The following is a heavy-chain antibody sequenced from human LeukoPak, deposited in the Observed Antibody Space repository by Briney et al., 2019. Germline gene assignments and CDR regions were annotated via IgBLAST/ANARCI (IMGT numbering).Heavy chain of an antibody. CDR3: ARDGEVDSMDV. CDR1: GGSISSSSYY. Sequence: PSETLSLTCTVSGGSISSSSYYWGWIRQPPGKGLEWIGSIYYSGSTYYNPSLKSRVTISVDTSKNQFSLKLSSVTAADTAVYYCARDGEVDSMDVWGQGTTVTVSS. D-gene: IGHD4-17*01. CDR2: IYYSGST. J-gene: IGHJ6*02. V-gene: IGHV4-39*07.